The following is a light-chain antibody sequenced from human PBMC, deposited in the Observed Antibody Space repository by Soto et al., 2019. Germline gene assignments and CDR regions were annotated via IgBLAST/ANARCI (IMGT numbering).Light chain of an antibody. V-gene: IGKV1-17*01. J-gene: IGKJ2*01. CDR2: AAY. CDR1: QVIGNN. CDR3: LQHHSYPFT. Sequence: DIQMTQSPSSLSASVGDRVTLTCRASQVIGNNLGWYQQKPGKAPKRRIYAAYTLEGGVPSRFSGSGSATDFTLTISSLPPEDFASYDCLQHHSYPFTFGQGTKLEI.